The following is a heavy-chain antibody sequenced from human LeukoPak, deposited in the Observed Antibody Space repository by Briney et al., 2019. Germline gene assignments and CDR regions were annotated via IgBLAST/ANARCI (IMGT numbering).Heavy chain of an antibody. CDR1: GDSISRRH. D-gene: IGHD1-1*01. V-gene: IGHV4-4*07. J-gene: IGHJ3*02. Sequence: PSETLSLTCIVSGDSISRRHWSWIRQPAGKGLEWIGHVYSSGSSQYNPSLKSRVTMSVDTSTNHSSLKLTFVTAADTAIYYCARRWAVENTFDMWGQGTMVTVSS. CDR3: ARRWAVENTFDM. CDR2: VYSSGSS.